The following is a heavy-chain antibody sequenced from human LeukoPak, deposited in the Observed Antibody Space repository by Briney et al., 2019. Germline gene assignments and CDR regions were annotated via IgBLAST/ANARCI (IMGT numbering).Heavy chain of an antibody. CDR1: GGSFSGYY. V-gene: IGHV3-15*01. CDR3: TTVGEIGSGSYFLRH. D-gene: IGHD3-10*01. J-gene: IGHJ4*02. CDR2: IRSKTDDGTT. Sequence: ETLSLTCAVYGGSFSGYYWSWVRQAPGKGLEWVGRIRSKTDDGTTQYAAPVKGRFSISRDDSQNTLYLQMNGLRPEDTAVYYCTTVGEIGSGSYFLRHWGQGTLLIVSS.